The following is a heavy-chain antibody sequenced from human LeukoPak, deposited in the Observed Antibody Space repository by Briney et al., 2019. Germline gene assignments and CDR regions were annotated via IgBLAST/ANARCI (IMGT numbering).Heavy chain of an antibody. CDR1: GYTFTGSY. V-gene: IGHV1-2*02. Sequence: ASLKVSCKTSGYTFTGSYLHWGRQVPGQGLGWMGWTNPSTGGTKSAQQFEGRVTMTWDTSNTTGYLELRSLRLDDTATYYCARGGAFCSITPCHEFDHWGQGTLVIVSS. CDR3: ARGGAFCSITPCHEFDH. J-gene: IGHJ4*02. D-gene: IGHD3-10*01. CDR2: TNPSTGGT.